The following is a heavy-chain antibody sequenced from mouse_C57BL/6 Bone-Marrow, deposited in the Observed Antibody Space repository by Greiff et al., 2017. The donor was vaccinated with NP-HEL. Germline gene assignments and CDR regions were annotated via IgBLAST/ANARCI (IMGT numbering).Heavy chain of an antibody. V-gene: IGHV1-81*01. J-gene: IGHJ4*01. CDR1: GYTFTGYG. CDR2: IYPRSGNT. Sequence: VQLQQSGAELARPGASVKLSCKASGYTFTGYGISWVKQRTGQGLEWIGEIYPRSGNTYYNEKFKGKATLTADKSSSTAYMELRSLTSEDSAVYFCARANITTVVAFYAMDYWGQGTSVTVSS. D-gene: IGHD1-1*01. CDR3: ARANITTVVAFYAMDY.